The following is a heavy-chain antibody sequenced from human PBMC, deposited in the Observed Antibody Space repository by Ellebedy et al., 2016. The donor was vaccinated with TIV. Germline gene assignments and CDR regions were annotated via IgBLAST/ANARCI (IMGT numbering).Heavy chain of an antibody. J-gene: IGHJ4*02. CDR1: GLTVISNY. Sequence: GESLKISCAASGLTVISNYMAWVRQPPGKGLEWVSLIYSGGATYYADPVKARFTISRDKSTNTLHLQMDNLSAEDTAVYYCATFNWGSDYFEDWGQGTLVTVSS. D-gene: IGHD7-27*01. CDR3: ATFNWGSDYFED. V-gene: IGHV3-53*01. CDR2: IYSGGAT.